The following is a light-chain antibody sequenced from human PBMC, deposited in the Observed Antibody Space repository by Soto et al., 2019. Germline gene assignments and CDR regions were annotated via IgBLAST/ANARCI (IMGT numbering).Light chain of an antibody. CDR2: HVS. CDR1: SSDVGGYNY. Sequence: SALTQPASVSGSPGQSIAISCTGTSSDVGGYNYVSWYQQHPGKAPKLMIYHVSNRPSGVSNRFSGSKSGNTASLTISGLLAEDEADYYCCSYTSSITYVFGTGTKVTVL. CDR3: CSYTSSITYV. V-gene: IGLV2-14*01. J-gene: IGLJ1*01.